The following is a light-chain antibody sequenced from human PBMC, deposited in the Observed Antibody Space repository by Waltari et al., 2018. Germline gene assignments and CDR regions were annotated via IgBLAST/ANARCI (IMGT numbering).Light chain of an antibody. J-gene: IGLJ2*01. CDR1: SSNVGSHP. Sequence: QSVLTQPPSASGTPGQRVTISCSGSSSNVGSHPLNWYQLLPGTAPKLLIYSNHQRPSGVPDRFSGSKSGTSASLAISGLQSEDEADYYCAAWDDSLNGFVGFGGGTKLTVL. CDR2: SNH. V-gene: IGLV1-44*01. CDR3: AAWDDSLNGFVG.